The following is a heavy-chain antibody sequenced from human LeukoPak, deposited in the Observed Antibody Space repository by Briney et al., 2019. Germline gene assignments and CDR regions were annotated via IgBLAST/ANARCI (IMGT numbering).Heavy chain of an antibody. CDR1: GFTFSSYW. J-gene: IGHJ4*02. CDR2: INSDGSST. Sequence: PGGSLRLSCAASGFTFSSYWMHWVRQAPGKGLVWVSRINSDGSSTSYADSVKGRFTISRDNAKNTLYLQMNSLRAEDTAVYYCARDGHCSSTSCYAIFDYWGQGTLVTVSS. CDR3: ARDGHCSSTSCYAIFDY. V-gene: IGHV3-74*01. D-gene: IGHD2-2*01.